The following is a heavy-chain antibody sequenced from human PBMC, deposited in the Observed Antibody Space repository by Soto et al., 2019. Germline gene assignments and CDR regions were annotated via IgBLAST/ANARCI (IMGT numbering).Heavy chain of an antibody. D-gene: IGHD3-10*01. CDR1: GFSFSIYS. J-gene: IGHJ3*02. CDR3: AKDRGGSGAFDI. Sequence: EGQLVEFGGGLVKPGGSLRLSCAASGFSFSIYSYNWVRQAPGKGLEWLSYISPTGSSIYYADSVKGRFTISRDSARDSVYLQMNSLRAEDTAVYYCAKDRGGSGAFDIWAQETMVTVSS. CDR2: ISPTGSSI. V-gene: IGHV3-48*01.